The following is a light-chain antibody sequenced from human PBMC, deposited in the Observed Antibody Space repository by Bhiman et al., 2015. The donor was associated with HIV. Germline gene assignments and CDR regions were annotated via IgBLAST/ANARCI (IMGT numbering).Light chain of an antibody. J-gene: IGLJ1*01. Sequence: QSALTQPASVSGSPGQSITISCTGTSSDVGGYDYVSWYQQYPGKAPKLMIYDVSERPSGVPDRFSGSKSGTSASLAISGLQAEDEADYYCSSLTSSITYVFGTGTNVTVL. CDR3: SSLTSSITYV. CDR2: DVS. CDR1: SSDVGGYDY. V-gene: IGLV2-14*03.